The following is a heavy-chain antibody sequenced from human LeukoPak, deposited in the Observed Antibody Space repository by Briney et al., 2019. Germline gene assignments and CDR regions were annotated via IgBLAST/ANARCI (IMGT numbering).Heavy chain of an antibody. CDR2: ISAYNGNT. Sequence: ASVKVSCKASGYTFTSYGISWVRQAPGQGLEWMGWISAYNGNTNYAQKLQGRVTMTTDKSTSTAYMELRSLRSDDTAVYYCARDPVYCSGGSCYGGYNWFDPWGQGTLVTVSS. CDR1: GYTFTSYG. D-gene: IGHD2-15*01. J-gene: IGHJ5*02. V-gene: IGHV1-18*01. CDR3: ARDPVYCSGGSCYGGYNWFDP.